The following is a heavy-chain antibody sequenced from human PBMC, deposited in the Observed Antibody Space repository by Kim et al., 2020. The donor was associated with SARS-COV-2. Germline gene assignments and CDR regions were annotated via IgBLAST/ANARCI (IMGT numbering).Heavy chain of an antibody. J-gene: IGHJ4*02. Sequence: KLQGRVTMTTDTSTSTAYMELRSLRSDDTAVYYCARAVGYCSGGSCRFDYWGQGTLVTVSS. D-gene: IGHD2-15*01. CDR3: ARAVGYCSGGSCRFDY. V-gene: IGHV1-18*01.